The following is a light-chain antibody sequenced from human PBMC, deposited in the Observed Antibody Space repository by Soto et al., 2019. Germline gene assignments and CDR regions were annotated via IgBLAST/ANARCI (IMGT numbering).Light chain of an antibody. J-gene: IGLJ1*01. V-gene: IGLV2-14*01. CDR3: SSYRRYYTRV. Sequence: QSVLTQPASVSGSPGQSISISCTGTSSDVGGYDFVSWYQQHAGRAPKLLIYEVSRRPSGVSNRFSGSKSGNTASLTISGLQAEDEADYYCSSYRRYYTRVFGSGTKSTVL. CDR2: EVS. CDR1: SSDVGGYDF.